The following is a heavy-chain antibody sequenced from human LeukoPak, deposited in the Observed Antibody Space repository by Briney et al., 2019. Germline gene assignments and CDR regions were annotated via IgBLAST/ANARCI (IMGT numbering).Heavy chain of an antibody. V-gene: IGHV3-23*01. CDR2: IRDTGATT. CDR1: GFTFSSYA. D-gene: IGHD2-8*01. Sequence: GGSLRLSCAGSGFTFSSYAMSWVRQAPGKGLEWVSAIRDTGATTYDADSVKGRFTISRDNSRSTLYLQMNSLRAEDTALYYCAKDTSIGRYCTNGVCSPFDYWGQGTLVTVSS. CDR3: AKDTSIGRYCTNGVCSPFDY. J-gene: IGHJ4*02.